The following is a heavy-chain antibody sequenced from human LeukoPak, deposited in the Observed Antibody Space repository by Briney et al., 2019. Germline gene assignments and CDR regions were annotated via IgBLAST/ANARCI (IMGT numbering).Heavy chain of an antibody. CDR1: GFTFSSYG. D-gene: IGHD2-2*01. V-gene: IGHV3-30*02. Sequence: GGSLRLSCAASGFTFSSYGMHWVRQAPGKGLEWVAFIRYDGSNKYYADSVKGRFTISRDNSKNTLYLQMNSLRAEDTAVYYCAYCSSTSCSRGKEYFQHWGQGTLVTVSS. CDR2: IRYDGSNK. CDR3: AYCSSTSCSRGKEYFQH. J-gene: IGHJ1*01.